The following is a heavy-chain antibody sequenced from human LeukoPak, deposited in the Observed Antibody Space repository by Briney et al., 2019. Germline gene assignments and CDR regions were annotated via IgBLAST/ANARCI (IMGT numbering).Heavy chain of an antibody. Sequence: PGGSLRLSCVGSGFTLRSYAMSWVRQAPGKGLQWVSSLGISGDYAWYAGSVKGRFTISRDSSKNTLYLQMNSLGAEDTAVYYCARGGGGNSDFLTPYTGGSLGFDYWGQGALVTVSS. CDR3: ARGGGGNSDFLTPYTGGSLGFDY. V-gene: IGHV3-23*01. CDR1: GFTLRSYA. CDR2: LGISGDYA. J-gene: IGHJ4*02. D-gene: IGHD3-9*01.